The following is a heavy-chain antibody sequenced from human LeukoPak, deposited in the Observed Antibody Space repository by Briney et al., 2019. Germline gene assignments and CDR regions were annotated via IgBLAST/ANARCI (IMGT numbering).Heavy chain of an antibody. Sequence: KSSETLSLTCTVSGGSISSSSYYWGWIRQPPGKGLEWIGSIYYSGSTYYNPSLKSRVTISVDTSKNQFSLKLSSVTAADTAVYYCARHPPYGSGSCGSYYFDYWGQGTLVTVSS. CDR2: IYYSGST. CDR3: ARHPPYGSGSCGSYYFDY. D-gene: IGHD3-10*01. J-gene: IGHJ4*02. V-gene: IGHV4-39*01. CDR1: GGSISSSSYY.